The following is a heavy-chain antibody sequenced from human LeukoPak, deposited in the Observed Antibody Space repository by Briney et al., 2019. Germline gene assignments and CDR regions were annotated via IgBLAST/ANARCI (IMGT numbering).Heavy chain of an antibody. J-gene: IGHJ5*02. V-gene: IGHV4-59*08. D-gene: IGHD2-2*01. CDR3: ARRRYCSSTSCYPPGNWFDP. CDR1: GGSFNGYY. Sequence: SETLSLTCAVYGGSFNGYYWSWIRQPPGKGLEWIGYIYYSGSTNYNPSLKSRVTISVDTSKNQFSLKLSSVTAADTAVYYCARRRYCSSTSCYPPGNWFDPWGQGTLVTVSS. CDR2: IYYSGST.